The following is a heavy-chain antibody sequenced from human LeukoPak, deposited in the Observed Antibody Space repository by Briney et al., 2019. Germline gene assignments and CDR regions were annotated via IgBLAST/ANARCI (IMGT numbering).Heavy chain of an antibody. Sequence: GGSLRLSCAASGFTFSSYGMHWVRQAPGKGLEWVAFIRYDGSNKYYADSVKGRFTISRDNSKNTLYLQMNSLRAEDTAVYYCARGTPSSSGWLYYGMDVWGQGTTVTVSS. CDR2: IRYDGSNK. CDR1: GFTFSSYG. CDR3: ARGTPSSSGWLYYGMDV. V-gene: IGHV3-30*02. J-gene: IGHJ6*02. D-gene: IGHD6-19*01.